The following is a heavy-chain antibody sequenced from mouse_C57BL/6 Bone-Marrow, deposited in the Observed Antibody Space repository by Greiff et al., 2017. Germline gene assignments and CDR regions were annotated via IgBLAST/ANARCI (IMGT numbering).Heavy chain of an antibody. CDR2: INPYNGGT. J-gene: IGHJ4*01. Sequence: VQLQQSGPVLVKPGASVKMSCKASGYTFTDYYMNWVKQSHGKSLEWIGVINPYNGGTSYNQKFKGKATLTVDKSSSTAYMELNSLTSEDSAVYYCARDTTVVGRMDYWGQGTSVTVSS. V-gene: IGHV1-19*01. CDR3: ARDTTVVGRMDY. D-gene: IGHD1-1*01. CDR1: GYTFTDYY.